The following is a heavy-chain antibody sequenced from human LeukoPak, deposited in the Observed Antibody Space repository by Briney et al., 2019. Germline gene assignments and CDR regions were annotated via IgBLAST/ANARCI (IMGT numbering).Heavy chain of an antibody. CDR3: ARITFGGVIVLDY. J-gene: IGHJ4*02. CDR1: GGSISSSSYY. CDR2: IYYSGST. D-gene: IGHD3-16*02. V-gene: IGHV4-39*07. Sequence: SETLSLTCTVSGGSISSSSYYWGWIRQPPGEGLEWIGSIYYSGSTYYNPSLKSRVTISVDTSKNQFSLKLSSVTAADTAVYYCARITFGGVIVLDYWGQGTLVTVSS.